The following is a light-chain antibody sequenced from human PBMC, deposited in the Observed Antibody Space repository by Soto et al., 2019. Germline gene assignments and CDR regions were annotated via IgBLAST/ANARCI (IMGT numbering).Light chain of an antibody. CDR1: QSVGSY. CDR2: DAS. J-gene: IGKJ1*01. CDR3: QQRSNWPPTWT. Sequence: EIVLTQSPATLSLSPGERATLSCRASQSVGSYLAWYQQKPGQAPRLLIYDASNRATGIPARFSGSGSGTDFTLTISSLEPEDFAVYYCQQRSNWPPTWTFGQGTKGEIK. V-gene: IGKV3-11*01.